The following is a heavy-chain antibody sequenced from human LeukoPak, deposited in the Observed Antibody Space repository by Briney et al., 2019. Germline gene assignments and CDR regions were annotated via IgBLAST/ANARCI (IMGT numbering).Heavy chain of an antibody. D-gene: IGHD3-3*01. J-gene: IGHJ4*02. CDR3: ARGHYDFWSGYYHDY. CDR2: IYYSGST. CDR1: GGSISSYY. V-gene: IGHV4-59*01. Sequence: PSETLSLTGTVSGGSISSYYWSWIRQPPGKGLEWIGYIYYSGSTNYNPSLKSRVTISVDTSKNQFSLKLSSVTAADTAVYYCARGHYDFWSGYYHDYWGQGTLVTVSS.